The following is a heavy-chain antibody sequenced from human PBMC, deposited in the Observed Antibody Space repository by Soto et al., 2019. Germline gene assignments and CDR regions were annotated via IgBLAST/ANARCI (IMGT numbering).Heavy chain of an antibody. CDR1: GGSFSGYY. CDR2: INHSGST. D-gene: IGHD6-6*01. CDR3: ARGLIAARYYYYYGMDV. Sequence: PSETLSLTCAVYGGSFSGYYWSRIRQPPGKGLEWIGEINHSGSTNYNPSLKSRVTISVDTSKNQFSLKLSSVTAADTAVYYCARGLIAARYYYYYGMDVWGQGTTVTVSS. J-gene: IGHJ6*02. V-gene: IGHV4-34*01.